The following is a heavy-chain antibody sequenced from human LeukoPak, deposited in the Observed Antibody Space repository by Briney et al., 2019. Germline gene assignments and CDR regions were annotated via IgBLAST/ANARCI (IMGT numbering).Heavy chain of an antibody. CDR2: INWDGGST. J-gene: IGHJ4*02. CDR3: ANDIGHILSVEGYFDY. CDR1: GGTFDDSA. D-gene: IGHD5/OR15-5a*01. V-gene: IGHV3-43D*04. Sequence: GGSLRLSCAASGGTFDDSARHWGAQAPGKGLEGFSLINWDGGSTYYADSVKSRFTISRDNSKNCLYLKMNSLRAEDTALYYCANDIGHILSVEGYFDYWGQGTLVTVSS.